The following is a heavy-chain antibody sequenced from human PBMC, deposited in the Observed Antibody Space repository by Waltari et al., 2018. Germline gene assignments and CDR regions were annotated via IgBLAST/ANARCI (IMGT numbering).Heavy chain of an antibody. V-gene: IGHV1-24*01. CDR2: FDPEDGET. D-gene: IGHD2-2*01. Sequence: QVQLVQSGAEVKKPGASVKVSCKVSGYTLTELSMHWVRQAPGKGLEWMGGFDPEDGETNYAHKLQGRVTMTEDTSTDTAYMELSSLRSEDTAVYYCATPGEVVPAAMAFGYWGQGTLVTVSS. CDR1: GYTLTELS. J-gene: IGHJ4*02. CDR3: ATPGEVVPAAMAFGY.